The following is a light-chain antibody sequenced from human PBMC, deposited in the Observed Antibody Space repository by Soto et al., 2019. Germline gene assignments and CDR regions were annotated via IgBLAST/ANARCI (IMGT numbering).Light chain of an antibody. CDR1: QSVSSSY. V-gene: IGKV3-20*01. CDR3: QQYGRSPRT. J-gene: IGKJ1*01. Sequence: EIVLTQSPGTLSLSPGERATLSCRASQSVSSSYLAWYQQKPGQAPRLLIYDASSRATGIPVRFSGSGSGTDFTLTISRLEPEDFAVYYCQQYGRSPRTFGQGTKVEIK. CDR2: DAS.